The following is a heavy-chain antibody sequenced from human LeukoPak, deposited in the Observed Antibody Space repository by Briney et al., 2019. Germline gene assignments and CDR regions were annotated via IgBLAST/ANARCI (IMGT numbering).Heavy chain of an antibody. CDR2: IYSGGST. CDR3: ARVTYYYDSSGYDAFDI. CDR1: GFTVSSNY. V-gene: IGHV3-66*02. D-gene: IGHD3-22*01. Sequence: GGSLRLSCAASGFTVSSNYMSWVRQAPGKGLEWVSAIYSGGSTYYADSVKGRFTISRDNSKNTLYLQMNSLRAEDTAVYYCARVTYYYDSSGYDAFDIWGQGTMVTVSS. J-gene: IGHJ3*02.